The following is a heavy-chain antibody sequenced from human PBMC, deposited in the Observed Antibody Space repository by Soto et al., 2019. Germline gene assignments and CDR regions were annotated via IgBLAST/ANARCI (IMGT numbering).Heavy chain of an antibody. CDR2: ISYDGSNK. CDR3: ARNGYIVATITLYYYYYGMDV. Sequence: QVQLVESGGGVVQPGRSLRLSCAASGFTFSSYAMHWVRQAPGKGLEWVAVISYDGSNKYYADSVKGRFTISRDNSKNPLYLQMNSLRAEDTAVYYCARNGYIVATITLYYYYYGMDVWGQGTTVTVSS. D-gene: IGHD5-12*01. V-gene: IGHV3-30-3*01. CDR1: GFTFSSYA. J-gene: IGHJ6*02.